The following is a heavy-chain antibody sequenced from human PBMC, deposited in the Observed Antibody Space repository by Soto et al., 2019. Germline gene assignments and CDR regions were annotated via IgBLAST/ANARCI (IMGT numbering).Heavy chain of an antibody. CDR3: ARLDYSRSWCSARIFDY. J-gene: IGHJ4*02. CDR2: ISAYNGNT. Sequence: ASVKVSCKASGYTFTSYGISWVRQAPGQGLEWMGWISAYNGNTNYAQKLQGRVTMTTDTSTSTAYMELRSLRSDDTAVYYCARLDYSRSWCSARIFDYPGQGTLVTV. CDR1: GYTFTSYG. D-gene: IGHD6-13*01. V-gene: IGHV1-18*04.